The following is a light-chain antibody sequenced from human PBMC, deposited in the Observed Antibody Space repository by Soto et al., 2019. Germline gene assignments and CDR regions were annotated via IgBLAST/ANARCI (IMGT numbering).Light chain of an antibody. V-gene: IGKV3D-15*01. CDR1: QSVNSN. Sequence: EVVMTQSPATLSVSPGEGATLSSRASQSVNSNLAWYQQKPGHAPRLLVYGASTRATGIPARFSASGSGTDFTLTIYSLQTEDFAVYYWLQYNDCPPLTFGGGTKVEIK. J-gene: IGKJ4*01. CDR2: GAS. CDR3: LQYNDCPPLT.